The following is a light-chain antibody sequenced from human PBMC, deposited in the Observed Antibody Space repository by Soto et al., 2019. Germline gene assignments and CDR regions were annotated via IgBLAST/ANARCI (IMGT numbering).Light chain of an antibody. CDR2: AAS. CDR1: QSISSY. Sequence: DIQMTPSPSSLSASVGDRVTITFRASQSISSYLNWYQQKPGKAPKLLIYAASSLQSGVPARFSGSGSGTDFTLTISRLEPEDFAVYYCQQYGSSPWTFGQGTKVDIK. CDR3: QQYGSSPWT. J-gene: IGKJ1*01. V-gene: IGKV1-39*01.